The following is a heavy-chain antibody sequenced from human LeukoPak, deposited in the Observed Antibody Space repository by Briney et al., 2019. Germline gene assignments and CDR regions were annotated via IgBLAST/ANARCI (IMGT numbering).Heavy chain of an antibody. CDR1: GYSFTSYW. Sequence: GGALLISCKGSGYSFTSYWIGWVRHMPGKGLEGMGIIYPGDSDTRYSPSFQGQVTISADKSISTAYLQWSSLKASDTAMYYCARHPALKGRGYSYGYPFDYWGQGTLVTVSS. D-gene: IGHD5-18*01. V-gene: IGHV5-51*01. J-gene: IGHJ4*02. CDR3: ARHPALKGRGYSYGYPFDY. CDR2: IYPGDSDT.